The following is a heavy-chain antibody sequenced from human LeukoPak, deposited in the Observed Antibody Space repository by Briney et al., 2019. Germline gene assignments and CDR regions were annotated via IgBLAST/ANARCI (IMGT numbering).Heavy chain of an antibody. CDR2: ISGSGGST. CDR3: AKLSAPHGLPMSSFDY. D-gene: IGHD4-11*01. J-gene: IGHJ4*02. V-gene: IGHV3-23*01. Sequence: GGSLRLSCAASGFTFSSYGMTWVRQAPGKGLEWVSAISGSGGSTYYADSVEGRFTISRDNSKNTLYLQVNSLRAEDTAVYYCAKLSAPHGLPMSSFDYWGQGSLVTVSS. CDR1: GFTFSSYG.